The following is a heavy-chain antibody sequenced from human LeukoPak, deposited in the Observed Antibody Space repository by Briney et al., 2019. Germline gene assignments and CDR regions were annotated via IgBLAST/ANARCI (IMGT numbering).Heavy chain of an antibody. CDR1: GYTFTSYG. CDR3: AREGYDSSGYYYGGFDY. CDR2: ISAYNGNT. D-gene: IGHD3-22*01. J-gene: IGHJ4*02. V-gene: IGHV1-18*01. Sequence: ASVKVSCKASGYTFTSYGISWVRQAPGQGLEWMGWISAYNGNTNYAQKLQGRVTMTTDTSTSTAYMELRSLRSDDTAVYYCAREGYDSSGYYYGGFDYWGQGTLVTVSS.